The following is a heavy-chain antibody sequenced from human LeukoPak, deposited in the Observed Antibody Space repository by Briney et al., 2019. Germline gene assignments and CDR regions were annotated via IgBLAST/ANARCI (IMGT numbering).Heavy chain of an antibody. CDR1: GFTFSSCS. V-gene: IGHV3-21*01. Sequence: PGGSLRLSCAASGFTFSSCSMNWVRQAPGKGLEWVSPISSSSSYIYYADSVKGRFTISRDNAKNSLYLQMNSLRAADTAVYYCARGRRQWLVLWWFDPWGQGTLVTVSS. J-gene: IGHJ5*02. CDR2: ISSSSSYI. CDR3: ARGRRQWLVLWWFDP. D-gene: IGHD6-19*01.